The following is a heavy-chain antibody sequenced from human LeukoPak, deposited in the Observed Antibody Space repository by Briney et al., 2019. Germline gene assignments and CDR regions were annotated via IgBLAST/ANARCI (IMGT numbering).Heavy chain of an antibody. J-gene: IGHJ5*02. CDR1: GGSFSGYY. CDR2: INHSGST. CDR3: AGYCSSTSCYVVDWFDP. Sequence: SETLSLTCAVYGGSFSGYYWSGIRQPPGKGLEWIGEINHSGSTNYNPSLKSRVTISVDTSKNQFSLKLSSVTAADTAVYYCAGYCSSTSCYVVDWFDPWGQGTLVTVSS. V-gene: IGHV4-34*01. D-gene: IGHD2-2*01.